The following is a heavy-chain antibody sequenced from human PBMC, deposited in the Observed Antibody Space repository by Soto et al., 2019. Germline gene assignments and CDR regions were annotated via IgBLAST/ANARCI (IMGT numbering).Heavy chain of an antibody. CDR3: ARGRGYSSGWLPDY. D-gene: IGHD6-19*01. Sequence: SETLSLTCTVSGGSIIRGGYYWIWIRQHPGKGLEWIGYIYYSGSTYYNPSLKSRVTISVDTSKNQSSLKLSSVTAADTAVYYCARGRGYSSGWLPDYWGQGTLVTVSS. J-gene: IGHJ4*02. CDR1: GGSIIRGGYY. CDR2: IYYSGST. V-gene: IGHV4-31*03.